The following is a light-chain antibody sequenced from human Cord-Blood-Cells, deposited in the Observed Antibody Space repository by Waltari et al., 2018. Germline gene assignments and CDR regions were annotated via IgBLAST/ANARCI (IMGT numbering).Light chain of an antibody. Sequence: DIVRTQSQLSLPVTPGEPASISCRSSQSLLHSNGYNYLDWYLQKPGQSPQLLIYLGSTRDSGAPDRFIGIRSGTDFTLKMSRVEAEDVGVYYCMHALPTPFPFGPGTKVDIK. CDR2: LGS. CDR3: MHALPTPFP. CDR1: QSLLHSNGYNY. V-gene: IGKV2-28*01. J-gene: IGKJ3*01.